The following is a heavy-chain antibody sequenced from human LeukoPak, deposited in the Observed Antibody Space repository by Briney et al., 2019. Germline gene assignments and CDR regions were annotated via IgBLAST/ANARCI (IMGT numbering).Heavy chain of an antibody. CDR1: GLTVSSNY. J-gene: IGHJ3*02. D-gene: IGHD4-11*01. Sequence: GVSLRLSCAASGLTVSSNYMSWVRQGPGKGLEWVSVIYSGGSTYYADSVKGRFTISRDNSKNTLYLQMNSLRAEDTAVYYCARDPYRMLATVTTGVAFDIWGQGTMVTVSS. V-gene: IGHV3-66*01. CDR2: IYSGGST. CDR3: ARDPYRMLATVTTGVAFDI.